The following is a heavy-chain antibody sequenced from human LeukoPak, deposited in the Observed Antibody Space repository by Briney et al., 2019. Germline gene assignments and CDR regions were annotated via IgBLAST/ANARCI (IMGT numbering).Heavy chain of an antibody. CDR2: IYYSGST. D-gene: IGHD6-6*01. CDR1: GGSISSGGYC. CDR3: ARGSVLEADSSSCRFDY. J-gene: IGHJ4*02. Sequence: SETLSLTCTVSGGSISSGGYCWSWIRQHPGKGLGWIGCIYYSGSTYYNPSLKSRLTISVDTSKNQFSLKLTSVTAADTAVYFCARGSVLEADSSSCRFDYWGQGTLVTVSS. V-gene: IGHV4-31*03.